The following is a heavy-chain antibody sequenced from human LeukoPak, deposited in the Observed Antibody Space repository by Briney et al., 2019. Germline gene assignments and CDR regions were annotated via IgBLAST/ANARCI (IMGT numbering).Heavy chain of an antibody. Sequence: GGSLRLSCAASGFTFSRSWMTWVRQAPGKGLEWVSSISSSSSYIYYADSVKGRFTISRDNVKNSLYLQMNSLRAEDTAVYYCAVTNSGSYFDYWGQGTLVTVSS. CDR3: AVTNSGSYFDY. CDR1: GFTFSRSW. J-gene: IGHJ4*02. CDR2: ISSSSSYI. D-gene: IGHD1-26*01. V-gene: IGHV3-21*01.